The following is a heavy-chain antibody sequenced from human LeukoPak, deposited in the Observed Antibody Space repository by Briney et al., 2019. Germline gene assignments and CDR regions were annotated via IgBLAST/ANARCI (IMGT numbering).Heavy chain of an antibody. V-gene: IGHV3-23*01. CDR1: GFTFSSYG. CDR3: ANAGYSSGWYVGYYFDY. CDR2: ISGSGGST. D-gene: IGHD6-19*01. J-gene: IGHJ4*02. Sequence: GGSLRLSCAASGFTFSSYGMHWVRQAPGKGLEWVSAISGSGGSTYYADSVKGRFTISRDNSKNTLYLQMNSLRAEDTAVYYCANAGYSSGWYVGYYFDYWGQGTLVTVSS.